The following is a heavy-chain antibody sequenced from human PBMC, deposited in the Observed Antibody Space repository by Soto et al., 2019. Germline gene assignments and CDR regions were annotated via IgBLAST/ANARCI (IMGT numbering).Heavy chain of an antibody. D-gene: IGHD3-10*01. CDR1: GFTFSSYG. Sequence: GGSLRLSCAASGFTFSSYGMHWVRQAPGKGLGWVAVISYDGSNKYYADSVKGRFTISRDNSKNTLYLQMNSLRAEDTAVYYCAKDREYYGSWGYMDVWGKGTTVTVSS. CDR3: AKDREYYGSWGYMDV. J-gene: IGHJ6*03. V-gene: IGHV3-30*18. CDR2: ISYDGSNK.